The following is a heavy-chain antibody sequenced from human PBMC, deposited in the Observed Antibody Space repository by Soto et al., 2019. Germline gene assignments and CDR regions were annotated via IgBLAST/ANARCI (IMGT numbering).Heavy chain of an antibody. CDR1: GFTFNTYG. V-gene: IGHV3-33*08. CDR2: IWYDGSNK. J-gene: IGHJ6*02. Sequence: QVQLVESGGGVVQPGGSLRLSCTTSGFTFNTYGMHWVRQAPGKGLEWVAIIWYDGSNKYYADSVKGRFTISRDNSKTKLNLQMNSLRAEDTALYYCARADCTGAYCYSWPFNYGVDVWGQGTTVTVSS. D-gene: IGHD2-15*01. CDR3: ARADCTGAYCYSWPFNYGVDV.